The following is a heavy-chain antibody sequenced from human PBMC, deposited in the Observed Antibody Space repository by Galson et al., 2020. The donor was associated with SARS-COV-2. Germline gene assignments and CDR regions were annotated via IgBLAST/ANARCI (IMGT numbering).Heavy chain of an antibody. CDR2: IRYDGSNK. CDR3: AKAGGGSQFYYFDY. V-gene: IGHV3-30*02. J-gene: IGHJ4*02. CDR1: GFTFSSYG. Sequence: GGSLRLSCAASGFTFSSYGMHWVRQAPGKGLEWVAFIRYDGSNKYYEDSVKGRFTISRDNSKNTLYLQMNSLRAEDTAAYYCAKAGGGSQFYYFDYWGQGTLVTVSS. D-gene: IGHD1-26*01.